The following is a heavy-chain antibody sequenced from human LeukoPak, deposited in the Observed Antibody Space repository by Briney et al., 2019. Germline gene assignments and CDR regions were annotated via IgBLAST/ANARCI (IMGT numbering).Heavy chain of an antibody. V-gene: IGHV6-1*01. CDR1: GDSVSSNSAA. Sequence: SQTLSLTCAISGDSVSSNSAAWNWIRQSPSRGLEWLGRTYYRSTWYNDYEVSVKSRITINPDTSKNQFSLHLNSVTPEDTAVYYCARTFYVQDGHFDYWGQGTLVTVSS. CDR2: TYYRSTWYN. J-gene: IGHJ4*02. CDR3: ARTFYVQDGHFDY. D-gene: IGHD3-16*01.